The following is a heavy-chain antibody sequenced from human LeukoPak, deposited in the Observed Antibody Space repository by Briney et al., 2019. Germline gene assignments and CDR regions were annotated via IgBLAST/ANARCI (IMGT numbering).Heavy chain of an antibody. Sequence: GGSLRLSCSASGFTFSSYAMYWVRQAPGKGLEYVSGISSNGGSTYYADSVKGRFTISRDNSKNTLYLQMSSLRAEDTAVYYCVNRGGLLLYFIYWGQGTLVTVST. CDR1: GFTFSSYA. D-gene: IGHD3-22*01. CDR2: ISSNGGST. CDR3: VNRGGLLLYFIY. J-gene: IGHJ4*02. V-gene: IGHV3-64D*06.